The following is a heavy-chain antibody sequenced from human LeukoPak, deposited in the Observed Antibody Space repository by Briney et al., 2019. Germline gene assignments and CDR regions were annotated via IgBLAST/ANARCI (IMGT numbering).Heavy chain of an antibody. Sequence: ASVKVSCKASGYTFTTSYMHWVRQAPGKGLEWMGIINPSDGGTSYARKFQGRVTMTRDTSTSTVYMELSSLRSEDAALYYCAREIASSSYFDYWGQGTLVTVSS. CDR1: GYTFTTSY. V-gene: IGHV1-46*01. CDR3: AREIASSSYFDY. J-gene: IGHJ4*02. D-gene: IGHD6-13*01. CDR2: INPSDGGT.